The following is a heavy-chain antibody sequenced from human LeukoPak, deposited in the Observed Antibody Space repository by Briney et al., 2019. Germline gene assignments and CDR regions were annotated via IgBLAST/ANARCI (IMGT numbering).Heavy chain of an antibody. CDR3: ARAKDSYGYSGFDY. D-gene: IGHD5-18*01. CDR1: GYTFTSYG. J-gene: IGHJ4*02. V-gene: IGHV1-18*01. CDR2: ISAYNGNT. Sequence: EASVKVSCKASGYTFTSYGISRVRQAPGQGLEWMGWISAYNGNTNYAQKLQGRVTMTTDTSTSTAYMELRSLRSDDTAVYYCARAKDSYGYSGFDYWGQGTLVTVSS.